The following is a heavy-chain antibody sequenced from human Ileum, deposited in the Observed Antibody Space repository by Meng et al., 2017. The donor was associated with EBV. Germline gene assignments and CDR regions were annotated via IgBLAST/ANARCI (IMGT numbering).Heavy chain of an antibody. CDR1: GFTFSNAW. J-gene: IGHJ4*02. CDR2: IKSTTDGGTT. D-gene: IGHD2-15*01. Sequence: EVQLVESGGGLVEAGGSLSLSCAASGFTFSNAWMTWVRQGPGKGLEWVGRIKSTTDGGTTDYAAPVKGRFTISRDDSKNTLFLQMDSLKTEDTAVYYCEGWRYWGQGTLVTVSS. V-gene: IGHV3-15*01. CDR3: EGWRY.